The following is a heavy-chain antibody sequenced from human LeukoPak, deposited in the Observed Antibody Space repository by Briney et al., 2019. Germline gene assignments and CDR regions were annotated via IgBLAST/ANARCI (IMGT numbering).Heavy chain of an antibody. V-gene: IGHV3-30*02. CDR2: IRYDGSNK. D-gene: IGHD5-18*01. CDR1: GFTFSSYR. Sequence: PGGSLRLSCAASGFTFSSYRMHWVRQAPGKGLEWVAFIRYDGSNKYYADSVKGRFTISRDNSKNTLYLQMNSLRAEDTAVYYCAKGDTAMVRRAFDIWGQGTVVTVSS. J-gene: IGHJ3*02. CDR3: AKGDTAMVRRAFDI.